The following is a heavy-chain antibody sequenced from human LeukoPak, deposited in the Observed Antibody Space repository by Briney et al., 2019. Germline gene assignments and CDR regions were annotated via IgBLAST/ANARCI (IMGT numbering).Heavy chain of an antibody. CDR1: EFTFSDYY. J-gene: IGHJ4*02. CDR2: ISGSGATI. CDR3: VRGARGSRSGFDY. Sequence: PGGSLRLSCVVSEFTFSDYYMSWIRQVPGEGLEWISYISGSGATIYYAAYVKGRFTITRDNAKNSLYMQMNDLRSGDTAVYYCVRGARGSRSGFDYWGQGTLVTVSS. V-gene: IGHV3-11*01. D-gene: IGHD3-10*01.